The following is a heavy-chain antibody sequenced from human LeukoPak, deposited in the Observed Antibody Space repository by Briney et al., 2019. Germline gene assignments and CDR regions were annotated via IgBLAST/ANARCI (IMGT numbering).Heavy chain of an antibody. CDR2: IIPIFGTA. CDR1: GGTFSSYA. CDR3: ARVGRAIFGVVSLDYYYYYMDV. V-gene: IGHV1-69*05. D-gene: IGHD3-3*01. J-gene: IGHJ6*03. Sequence: GASVKVSCKASGGTFSSYAISWVRQAPGQGLEWMGGIIPIFGTANYAQKFQGRVTITTDESTSTAYMGLSSLRSEDTAVYYCARVGRAIFGVVSLDYYYYYMDVWGKGTTVTVSS.